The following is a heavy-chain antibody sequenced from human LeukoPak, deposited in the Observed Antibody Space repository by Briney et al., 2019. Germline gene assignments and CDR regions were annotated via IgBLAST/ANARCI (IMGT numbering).Heavy chain of an antibody. J-gene: IGHJ4*02. CDR2: IWYDGSNK. Sequence: QPGRSLRLSCAASGFTFSSYGMHWVRQAPGKGLGWVAVIWYDGSNKYYADSVKGRFTISRDNSKNTLYLQMNSLRAEDTAVYYCAKDGRHQNLAAAADYWGQGTLVTVSS. CDR1: GFTFSSYG. D-gene: IGHD6-13*01. CDR3: AKDGRHQNLAAAADY. V-gene: IGHV3-33*06.